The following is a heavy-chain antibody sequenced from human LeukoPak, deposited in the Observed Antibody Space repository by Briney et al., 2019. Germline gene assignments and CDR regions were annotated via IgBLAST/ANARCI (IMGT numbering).Heavy chain of an antibody. CDR2: ISGTGGTT. D-gene: IGHD5-24*01. CDR3: ARKWLSNDY. Sequence: GGSLRLSCAASGFTFINAWMAWVRQAPGKGLEWVSGISGTGGTTYYADSVKGRFTISRDNSKNTLYLQMNSLRAEDTAVYYCARKWLSNDYWGQGTLVTVSS. J-gene: IGHJ4*02. V-gene: IGHV3-23*01. CDR1: GFTFINAW.